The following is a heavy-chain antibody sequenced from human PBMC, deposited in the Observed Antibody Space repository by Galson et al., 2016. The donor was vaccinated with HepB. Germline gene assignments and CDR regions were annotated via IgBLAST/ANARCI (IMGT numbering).Heavy chain of an antibody. V-gene: IGHV5-51*01. CDR2: IYPDDSET. D-gene: IGHD6-13*01. CDR3: AHRRGPAAGTFDN. J-gene: IGHJ4*02. Sequence: QSGAEVKKPGESLRISCKGSGYSFSSYWIGWVRQKPGKGLEYMGIIYPDDSETTYSPSFQGQVTISADKSITTAYLQWSRLKTSDTAIYSGAHRRGPAAGTFDNWGQGTVGTGSS. CDR1: GYSFSSYW.